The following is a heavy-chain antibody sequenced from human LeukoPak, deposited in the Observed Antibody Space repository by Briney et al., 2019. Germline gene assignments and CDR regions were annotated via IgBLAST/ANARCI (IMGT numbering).Heavy chain of an antibody. Sequence: GGSLRLSCAASGFTFSSYSMNWVRQAPGKGLEWVSYISSSSSTIYYADSVKGRFTISRDNAKNSLYLQMNSLRAEDTAVYYCARGDTVIYYYYYYMDVWGKGTTVTVSS. CDR1: GFTFSSYS. J-gene: IGHJ6*03. CDR2: ISSSSSTI. D-gene: IGHD5-18*01. V-gene: IGHV3-48*04. CDR3: ARGDTVIYYYYYYMDV.